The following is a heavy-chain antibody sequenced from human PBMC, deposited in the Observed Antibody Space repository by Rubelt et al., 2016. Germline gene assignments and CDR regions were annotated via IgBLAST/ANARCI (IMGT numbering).Heavy chain of an antibody. D-gene: IGHD1-26*01. CDR3: VKMIVGATGD. J-gene: IGHJ4*02. CDR1: GGSISSSSYY. V-gene: IGHV4-39*07. CDR2: VYYTGNT. Sequence: QLQLQESGPGLVKPSETLSLTCTVSGGSISSSSYYWGWIRQSPGKGLEWIGTVYYTGNTYYSPSLKRRVTITIDTSNNRLSLWLRSVTAADTALYYCVKMIVGATGDWGQGTLVTVSS.